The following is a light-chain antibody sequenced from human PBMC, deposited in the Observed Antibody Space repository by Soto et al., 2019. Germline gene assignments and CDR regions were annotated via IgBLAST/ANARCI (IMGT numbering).Light chain of an antibody. CDR3: QQGYSTPPT. Sequence: DIQMTQSPSSLSASVGDRVTITCRASENIDSYLNWYQQKSGKVPKPLVYEASTLDSGVPSRFSGSRSGTDFTLTISSLQPEDFANYCCQQGYSTPPTFGQGTRVEVK. CDR1: ENIDSY. V-gene: IGKV1-39*01. CDR2: EAS. J-gene: IGKJ1*01.